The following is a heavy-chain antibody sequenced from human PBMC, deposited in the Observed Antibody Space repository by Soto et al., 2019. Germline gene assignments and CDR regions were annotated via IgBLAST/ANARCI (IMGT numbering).Heavy chain of an antibody. D-gene: IGHD4-17*01. Sequence: GGSLRLSCVSSGCPISTYSMDWIRKAPGRGLEWVSRISGSSGGTYYADSVKGRFAISRDDSSNMLFLQMNSLRAEDTAVYYCAKRYSGANTHFGYWGQGTLVTVSS. CDR3: AKRYSGANTHFGY. CDR2: ISGSSGGT. CDR1: GCPISTYS. J-gene: IGHJ4*02. V-gene: IGHV3-23*01.